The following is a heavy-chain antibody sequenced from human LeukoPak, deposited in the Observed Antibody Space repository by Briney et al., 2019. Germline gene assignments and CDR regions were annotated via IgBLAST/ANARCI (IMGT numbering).Heavy chain of an antibody. Sequence: SVNVSCKASGGTFSSYGIAWVRQAPGQGLEWMGGIIPISGRANYAQNFQGRVTITRDESTSTAYMELSSLRFEDTAVYYCARDVYDSSGYYYAWYYFDYWGQETLVTVSS. V-gene: IGHV1-69*05. CDR2: IIPISGRA. CDR1: GGTFSSYG. D-gene: IGHD3-22*01. J-gene: IGHJ4*02. CDR3: ARDVYDSSGYYYAWYYFDY.